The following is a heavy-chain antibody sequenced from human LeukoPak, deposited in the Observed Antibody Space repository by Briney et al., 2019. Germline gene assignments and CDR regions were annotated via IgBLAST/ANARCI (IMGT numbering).Heavy chain of an antibody. CDR1: GGTFSSYA. V-gene: IGHV1-69*13. Sequence: GASVNVSCKASGGTFSSYAISWVRQAPGQGLEWMGGIIPIFGTANYAQKFQGRVTITADESTSTAYMELSSLRSKDTAVYYCARQEDSSGWYHYWGQGTLVTVSS. J-gene: IGHJ4*02. D-gene: IGHD6-19*01. CDR2: IIPIFGTA. CDR3: ARQEDSSGWYHY.